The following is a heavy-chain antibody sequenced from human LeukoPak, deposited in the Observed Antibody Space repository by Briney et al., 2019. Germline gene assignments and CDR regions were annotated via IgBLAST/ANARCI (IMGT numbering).Heavy chain of an antibody. V-gene: IGHV3-23*01. CDR2: ISGSGGST. CDR1: GFTFSGYA. CDR3: ATRSLAAAGSY. D-gene: IGHD6-13*01. Sequence: PGGSLRLSCAASGFTFSGYAMSWVRQAPGKGLEWVSAISGSGGSTYYADSVKGRFTISRDNSKNTLYLQMNGLRAEDTAVYYCATRSLAAAGSYWGQGTLVTVSS. J-gene: IGHJ4*02.